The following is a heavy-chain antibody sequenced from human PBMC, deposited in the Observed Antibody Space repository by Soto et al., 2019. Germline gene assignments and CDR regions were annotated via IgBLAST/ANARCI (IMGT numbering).Heavy chain of an antibody. CDR3: VRDLYRSDTMPCLDH. CDR2: ISDTGGDS. V-gene: IGHV3-23*01. D-gene: IGHD5-18*01. CDR1: GFTFINYA. J-gene: IGHJ4*02. Sequence: PGGSLRLSCEASGFTFINYAMSWVRQSPGKGLEWVSSISDTGGDSYYADSMDGRFTVSRDNSKNTLYLQINSLRAEDTAIYYCVRDLYRSDTMPCLDHWGQGALVTASS.